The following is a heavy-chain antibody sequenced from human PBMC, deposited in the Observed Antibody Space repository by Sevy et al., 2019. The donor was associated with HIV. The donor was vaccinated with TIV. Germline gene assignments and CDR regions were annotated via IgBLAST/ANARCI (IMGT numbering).Heavy chain of an antibody. CDR2: IIPIFGTA. D-gene: IGHD2-15*01. V-gene: IGHV1-69*13. CDR1: GGTFSSYA. J-gene: IGHJ6*02. Sequence: ASVKVSCKASGGTFSSYAISWVRQAPGQGLEWMGGIIPIFGTANYAQKFQGRVTITADESTSTAYMELSSLRSEDTAVYYCASYCSGGSCYPTAFYYYGMDVWGQGTTVTVSS. CDR3: ASYCSGGSCYPTAFYYYGMDV.